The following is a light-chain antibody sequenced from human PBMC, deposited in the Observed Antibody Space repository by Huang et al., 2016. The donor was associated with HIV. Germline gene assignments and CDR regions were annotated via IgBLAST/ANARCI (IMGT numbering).Light chain of an antibody. Sequence: EIVMTQSPVTLSVSPGERATLSCRASQSVSSNLAWYQQKPGQAPRLLIFGASTRATDIPPRFSGSGSGTEFNLTISSLQSEDFAVFYCQQYAEWPYTFGQGTKLEIK. V-gene: IGKV3-15*01. J-gene: IGKJ2*01. CDR2: GAS. CDR3: QQYAEWPYT. CDR1: QSVSSN.